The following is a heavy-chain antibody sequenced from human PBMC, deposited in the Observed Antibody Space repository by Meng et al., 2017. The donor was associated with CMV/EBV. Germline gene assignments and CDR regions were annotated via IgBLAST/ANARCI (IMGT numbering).Heavy chain of an antibody. CDR3: ARVQVRGEMATPAGY. CDR2: INPNSGGT. J-gene: IGHJ4*02. CDR1: GYTFTGYY. V-gene: IGHV1-2*02. Sequence: VRLGQSGAAVKKPGASMKVSCKASGYTFTGYYMHWVRQAPGQGLEWMGWINPNSGGTNYAQKFQGRVTMTRDTSISTAYMELSRLRSDDTAVYYCARVQVRGEMATPAGYWGQGTLVTVSS. D-gene: IGHD5-24*01.